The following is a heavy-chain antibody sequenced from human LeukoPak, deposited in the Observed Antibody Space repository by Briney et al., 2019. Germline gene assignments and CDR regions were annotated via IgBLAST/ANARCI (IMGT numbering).Heavy chain of an antibody. J-gene: IGHJ4*02. V-gene: IGHV3-21*01. CDR3: ARVDVDTAMN. D-gene: IGHD5-18*01. Sequence: GGSLRLSCAASGFTFSSYSMNWVRQAPGKGLEWVSSISSGTSYIYYADSVKGRFTISRDNAKNSLYLQMNSLRAEDTAVYYCARVDVDTAMNWGQGTLVTVSS. CDR2: ISSGTSYI. CDR1: GFTFSSYS.